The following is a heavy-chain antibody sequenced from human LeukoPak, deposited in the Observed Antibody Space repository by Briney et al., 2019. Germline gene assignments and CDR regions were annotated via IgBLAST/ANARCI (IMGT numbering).Heavy chain of an antibody. CDR1: GASISSDY. V-gene: IGHV4-4*07. D-gene: IGHD1-1*01. CDR2: IYGSGST. CDR3: ARDWSTGTSSYNWLAS. Sequence: LSETLSLTCSVSGASISSDYWSWIRQPAGKGLEWIGRIYGSGSTAYNPSLKSRVTMSVDTSKNQFSLKLSSVTAADTALYYCARDWSTGTSSYNWLASWGQGTLVIVSS. J-gene: IGHJ5*01.